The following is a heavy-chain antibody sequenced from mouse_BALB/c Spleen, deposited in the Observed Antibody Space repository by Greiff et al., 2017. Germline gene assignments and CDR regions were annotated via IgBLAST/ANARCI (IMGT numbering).Heavy chain of an antibody. CDR2: INPSNGRT. V-gene: IGHV1S81*02. J-gene: IGHJ3*01. CDR3: ARGDYDGGFFAY. Sequence: QVQLQQPGAELVKPGASVKLSCKASGYTFTSYWMHWVKQRPGQGLEWIGEINPSNGRTNYNEKFKSKATLTVDKSSSTAYMQLSSLTSEDSAVYYCARGDYDGGFFAYWGQGTLGTVSA. D-gene: IGHD2-4*01. CDR1: GYTFTSYW.